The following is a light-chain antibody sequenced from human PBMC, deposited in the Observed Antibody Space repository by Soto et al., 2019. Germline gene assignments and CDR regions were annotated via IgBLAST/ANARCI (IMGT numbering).Light chain of an antibody. CDR3: QQYGSSPLT. CDR2: CAS. CDR1: QSVSSSY. V-gene: IGKV3-20*01. J-gene: IGKJ5*01. Sequence: EIVLTQSPGTLSLSPGERATLSCRASQSVSSSYLAWYQRKPGQAPRLLIYCASSRATGIPDRFSGSGSGTDFTLTISRLEPEEFAVYYCQQYGSSPLTFGQGTRLEIK.